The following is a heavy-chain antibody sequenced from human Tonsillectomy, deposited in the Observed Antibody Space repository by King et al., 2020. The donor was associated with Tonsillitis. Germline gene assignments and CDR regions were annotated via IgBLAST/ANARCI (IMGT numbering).Heavy chain of an antibody. CDR1: GYNLTTYA. CDR3: ARDRSGWYLMAYYYYGLDV. D-gene: IGHD6-19*01. V-gene: IGHV7-4-1*02. J-gene: IGHJ6*02. CDR2: INTNTGNP. Sequence: VQLVESGSELKKPGASVKVSCKASGYNLTTYAINWVRQAPGQGLEWMGWINTNTGNPKYAQGFTGRFVFSLDTTVNTAYLQISSLKAEDTAVYFCARDRSGWYLMAYYYYGLDVWGQGTTVTVSS.